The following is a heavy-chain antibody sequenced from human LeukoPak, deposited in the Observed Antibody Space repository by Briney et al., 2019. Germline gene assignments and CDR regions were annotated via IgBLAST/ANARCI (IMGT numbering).Heavy chain of an antibody. CDR2: IIPIFGTA. D-gene: IGHD3-16*01. CDR3: ARDYTLQGWFDP. J-gene: IGHJ5*02. Sequence: ASVKVSCKASGGTFSSYAISWVRQAPGQGLEWMGGIIPIFGTANYAQKFQGRVTITADESTSPAYMELSSLRSEDTAVYYCARDYTLQGWFDPWGPGTLVTASS. V-gene: IGHV1-69*13. CDR1: GGTFSSYA.